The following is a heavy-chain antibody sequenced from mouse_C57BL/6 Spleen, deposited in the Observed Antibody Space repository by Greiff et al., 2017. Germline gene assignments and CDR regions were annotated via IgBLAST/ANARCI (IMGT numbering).Heavy chain of an antibody. CDR2: IDPSDSET. J-gene: IGHJ4*01. D-gene: IGHD1-1*01. V-gene: IGHV1-52*01. CDR3: ASGYYGSSLYYYAMDY. CDR1: GYTFTSYW. Sequence: VQLQQPGAELVRPGSSVKLSCKASGYTFTSYWMHWVKQRPIQGLEWIGNIDPSDSETHYNQKFKDKATLTVDKSSSTAYMQLSSLTSEDSAVYYCASGYYGSSLYYYAMDYWGQGTSVTVSS.